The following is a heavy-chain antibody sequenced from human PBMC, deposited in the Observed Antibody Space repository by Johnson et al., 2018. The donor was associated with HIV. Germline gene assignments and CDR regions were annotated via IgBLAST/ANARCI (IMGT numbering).Heavy chain of an antibody. J-gene: IGHJ3*02. Sequence: VQLVESGGGLVQPGKSLRLSCAASGFTFSYYGMHWVRQAPGKGLEWVAVIWYDGSNKFYADSVNGRFTISRDNSKNTLYLQMNSLRAEDTAVYYCVKDVGNYWPNAFDIWGQGTTVTVSS. CDR2: IWYDGSNK. D-gene: IGHD3-22*01. CDR3: VKDVGNYWPNAFDI. V-gene: IGHV3-33*06. CDR1: GFTFSYYG.